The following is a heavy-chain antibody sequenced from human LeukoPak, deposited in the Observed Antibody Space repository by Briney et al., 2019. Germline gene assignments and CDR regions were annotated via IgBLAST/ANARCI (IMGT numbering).Heavy chain of an antibody. CDR3: ARDYDSSGPATDY. CDR1: GYTFTSYA. J-gene: IGHJ4*02. D-gene: IGHD3-22*01. CDR2: INAGNGNT. V-gene: IGHV1-3*01. Sequence: ASVKVSCKASGYTFTSYAMHWVRQAPGQRLEWMGWINAGNGNTKYSQKFQGRVTITADESTSTAYMELSSLRSEDTAVYYCARDYDSSGPATDYWGQGTLVTVSS.